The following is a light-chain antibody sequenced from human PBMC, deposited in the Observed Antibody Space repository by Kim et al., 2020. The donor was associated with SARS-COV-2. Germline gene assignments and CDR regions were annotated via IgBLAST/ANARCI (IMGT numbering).Light chain of an antibody. CDR3: MQTTYWPPFT. J-gene: IGKJ2*01. Sequence: EVVLTQSPLSLPVTLGQPASISCRSSQSLVNSDGNTYLNWFQQRPGQSPRRLIYRVSNRDSGVPDRFSGSGSGTDFTLDISRVEAEDVGVYYCMQTTYWPPFTFGQGTKLEI. CDR2: RVS. V-gene: IGKV2-30*01. CDR1: QSLVNSDGNTY.